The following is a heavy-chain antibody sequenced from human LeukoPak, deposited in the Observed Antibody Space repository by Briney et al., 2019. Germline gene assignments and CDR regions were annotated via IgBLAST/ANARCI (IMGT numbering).Heavy chain of an antibody. CDR2: FDPEDGET. V-gene: IGHV1-24*01. CDR1: GYTLTELS. Sequence: ASVKVSCKVSGYTLTELSMHWVRQAPGKGLEWMGGFDPEDGETSYAQKFQGRVTMTRDTSTSTVYMELSSLRSEDTAVYYCARAIPSSSLDYWGQGTLVTVSS. D-gene: IGHD6-6*01. J-gene: IGHJ4*02. CDR3: ARAIPSSSLDY.